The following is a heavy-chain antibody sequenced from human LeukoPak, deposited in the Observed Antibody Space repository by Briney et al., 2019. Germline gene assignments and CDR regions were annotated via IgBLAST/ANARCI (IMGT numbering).Heavy chain of an antibody. CDR1: GFTFSNYS. V-gene: IGHV3-48*01. D-gene: IGHD3-22*01. Sequence: GGSLRLSCEASGFTFSNYSMNWVRQAPGKGLEWVSYIRSSSTTIYYADSVKGRFTISRDNAKNSLYLQMNSLRAEDTAVYYCAKVSDSSGFPYFDYWGQGTLVTVSS. J-gene: IGHJ4*02. CDR2: IRSSSTTI. CDR3: AKVSDSSGFPYFDY.